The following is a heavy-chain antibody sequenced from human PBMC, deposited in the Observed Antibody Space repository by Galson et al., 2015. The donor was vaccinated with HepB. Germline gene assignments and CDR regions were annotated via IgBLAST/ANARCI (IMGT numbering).Heavy chain of an antibody. J-gene: IGHJ6*03. V-gene: IGHV4-39*01. D-gene: IGHD6-19*01. CDR1: GGSISSLSYY. CDR3: ARQSREYSSGWYLGSFNYMDV. Sequence: ETLSLTCSVSGGSISSLSYYWVWIRQSPGRGLEWIGSIYYGGTTYYSPSLESRLTMSVDTSKNQFSLRLNSVTAADTAVYYCARQSREYSSGWYLGSFNYMDVWGKGSTVTVSS. CDR2: IYYGGTT.